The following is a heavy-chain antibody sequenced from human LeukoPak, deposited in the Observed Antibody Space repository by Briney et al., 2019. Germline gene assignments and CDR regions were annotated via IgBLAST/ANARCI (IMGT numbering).Heavy chain of an antibody. CDR3: ARDLKGPVNDVFDM. Sequence: GGSLRLSCAASGFTFKTYGMHWVRQAPGKGRGWVSHSNSDGSSTSYADSVRGRFTNSRDNAKNTLYLQMNSLRAEDPAVYYCARDLKGPVNDVFDMWGQGTMVTVSS. J-gene: IGHJ3*02. CDR1: GFTFKTYG. CDR2: SNSDGSST. D-gene: IGHD4-23*01. V-gene: IGHV3-74*01.